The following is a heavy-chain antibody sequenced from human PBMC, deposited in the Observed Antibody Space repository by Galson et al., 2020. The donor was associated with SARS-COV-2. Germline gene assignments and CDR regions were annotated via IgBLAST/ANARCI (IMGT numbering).Heavy chain of an antibody. CDR3: VRSDYGGKKLDY. CDR1: GYTFTSYY. V-gene: IGHV1-46*01. D-gene: IGHD4-17*01. Sequence: ASVKVSCKASGYTFTSYYMHWVRQAPGHGLDWMGIINPNTTNTNYAQNFQGRVTMTRDTSTSTFYMELISLRSEDTAIYYCVRSDYGGKKLDYWGQGTLVTVTS. J-gene: IGHJ4*02. CDR2: INPNTTNT.